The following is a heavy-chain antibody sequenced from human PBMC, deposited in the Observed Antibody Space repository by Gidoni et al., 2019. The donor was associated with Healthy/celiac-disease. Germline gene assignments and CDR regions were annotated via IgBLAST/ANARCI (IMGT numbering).Heavy chain of an antibody. Sequence: EVQLVESGGGLVQPGGSLRLSCAVSGFTLSNACMSWVRQAPGKGLEWVGRIKSKTDGGTTDYAAHVKGRFTISRDDSKNTLYLQMNSLKTEDTAVYYCTTDLGYYDSSGYNFDYWGQGTLVTVSS. CDR3: TTDLGYYDSSGYNFDY. V-gene: IGHV3-15*01. J-gene: IGHJ4*02. CDR2: IKSKTDGGTT. CDR1: GFTLSNAC. D-gene: IGHD3-22*01.